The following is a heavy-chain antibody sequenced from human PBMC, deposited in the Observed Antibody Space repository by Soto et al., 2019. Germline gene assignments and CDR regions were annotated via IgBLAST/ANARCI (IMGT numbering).Heavy chain of an antibody. J-gene: IGHJ4*02. D-gene: IGHD3-10*01. V-gene: IGHV1-69*01. Sequence: QVHLVQSGAEVKKPGSSVKVSCKVSGGPFSDYAVSWVRQAPGQGLEWMGGIIPMFGTANYAQKFQGRVTISADESTTTAYMELSSLRSEDTAVYYCARDLDYYGSGNYYNRIDYWGQGTLVTVSS. CDR3: ARDLDYYGSGNYYNRIDY. CDR2: IIPMFGTA. CDR1: GGPFSDYA.